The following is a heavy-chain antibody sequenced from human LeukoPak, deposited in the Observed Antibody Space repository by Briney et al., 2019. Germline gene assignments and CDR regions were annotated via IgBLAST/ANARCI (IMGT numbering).Heavy chain of an antibody. J-gene: IGHJ4*02. CDR3: ARGPHYYGSGTHY. Sequence: ASVKVSCKASGYTFTGYYMHWVRQAPGQGLEWMGWINPNSGGTNYAQKFQGRVTMTRDTSISTAYMELSRLRSDDTAVYYCARGPHYYGSGTHYWGQGTLVTVSS. D-gene: IGHD3-10*01. CDR2: INPNSGGT. CDR1: GYTFTGYY. V-gene: IGHV1-2*02.